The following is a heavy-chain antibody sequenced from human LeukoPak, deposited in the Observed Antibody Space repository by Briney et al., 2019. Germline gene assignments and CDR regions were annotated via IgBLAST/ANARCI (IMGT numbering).Heavy chain of an antibody. V-gene: IGHV1-69*06. CDR3: ARRMQGGYVY. D-gene: IGHD5-12*01. CDR2: IIPIFGTA. J-gene: IGHJ4*02. Sequence: ASVTVSCKASGGTFSIYAISWVRQAPGQGLEWMGGIIPIFGTANYAQKFQGRVTITADKSTSTAYMELSSLRSEDTAVYYCARRMQGGYVYWGQGTLVTVSS. CDR1: GGTFSIYA.